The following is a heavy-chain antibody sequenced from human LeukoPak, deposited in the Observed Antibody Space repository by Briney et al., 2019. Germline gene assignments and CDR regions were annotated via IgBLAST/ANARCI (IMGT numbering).Heavy chain of an antibody. CDR1: GYTFTSYG. J-gene: IGHJ6*02. V-gene: IGHV1-18*01. CDR2: ISAYNGST. Sequence: ASVKVSCKASGYTFTSYGISWVRQAPGQGLEWMGWISAYNGSTNYAQKLQGRVTMTTDTSTSTAYMELRSLRSDDTAVYYCARSEVITIFGVVLDYYYYYGMDVWGQGTTVTVSS. CDR3: ARSEVITIFGVVLDYYYYYGMDV. D-gene: IGHD3-3*01.